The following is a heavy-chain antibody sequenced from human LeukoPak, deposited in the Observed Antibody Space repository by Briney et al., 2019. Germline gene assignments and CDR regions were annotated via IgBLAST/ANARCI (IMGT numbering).Heavy chain of an antibody. Sequence: GESLKISCKGSGYSFTSYWIGWVRQMPGKGLEWMGIIYPGDSDTRYSPSFQGQVTISADKYISTAYLQWSSMKAPDSAMYYCASGARGDSGAEYFQHWGQGTLVTVSS. CDR1: GYSFTSYW. D-gene: IGHD2-21*02. CDR3: ASGARGDSGAEYFQH. V-gene: IGHV5-51*01. CDR2: IYPGDSDT. J-gene: IGHJ1*01.